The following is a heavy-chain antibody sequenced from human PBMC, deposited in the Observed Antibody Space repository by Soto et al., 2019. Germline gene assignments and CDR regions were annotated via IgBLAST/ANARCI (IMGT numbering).Heavy chain of an antibody. CDR3: ARTLRRGTPFDY. V-gene: IGHV4-30-4*01. CDR1: GGSISSDDYY. Sequence: SQTLSLTCTVSGGSISSDDYYWSWIRQPPGKGLECIGYIYYSGSTYYNPSLKSRVTISVDTSKNQFSLKLSSVTAADTAVYYCARTLRRGTPFDYWGQGTLVTVS. J-gene: IGHJ4*02. D-gene: IGHD3-10*01. CDR2: IYYSGST.